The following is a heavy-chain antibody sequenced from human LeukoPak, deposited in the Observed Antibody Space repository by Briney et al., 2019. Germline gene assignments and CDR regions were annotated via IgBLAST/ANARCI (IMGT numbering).Heavy chain of an antibody. CDR3: TRDWWRQEFDY. Sequence: SGGSLRLSCTAFGFTFGDYGLSWFRQAPGKGLEWIGFIRSKKVFGGAIEYAASVKGRFTFSRDDSKSIAYLQMNDLRTDDTAVYYCTRDWWRQEFDYWGQGTLVTVSS. CDR2: IRSKKVFGGAI. V-gene: IGHV3-49*03. J-gene: IGHJ4*02. CDR1: GFTFGDYG. D-gene: IGHD2-21*02.